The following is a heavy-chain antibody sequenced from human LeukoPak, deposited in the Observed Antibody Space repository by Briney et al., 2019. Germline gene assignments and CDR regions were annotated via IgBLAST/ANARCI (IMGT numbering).Heavy chain of an antibody. V-gene: IGHV3-66*01. Sequence: GGSLRLSCAASGFTVSSNYMTWVRQAPGKGLEWVSVIYSDTSTYYADSVKGRFTISRDNSKNTVFLQMNSLKIEDTAVYYCAKNDYGTDSDFYYMDFWGKGTKVTVSS. J-gene: IGHJ6*03. CDR1: GFTVSSNY. CDR3: AKNDYGTDSDFYYMDF. CDR2: IYSDTST. D-gene: IGHD3/OR15-3a*01.